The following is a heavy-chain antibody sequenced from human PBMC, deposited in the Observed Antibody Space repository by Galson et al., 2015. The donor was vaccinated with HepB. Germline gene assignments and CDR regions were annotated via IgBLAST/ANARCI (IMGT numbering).Heavy chain of an antibody. CDR3: ARRITIFGVVSRFDP. Sequence: GGSISSSSYYWGWIRQPPGKGLEWIGSIYYSGSTYYNPSLKSRVTISVDTSKNQFSLKLSSVTAADTAVYYCARRITIFGVVSRFDPWGQGTLVTVSS. CDR1: GGSISSSSYY. CDR2: IYYSGST. J-gene: IGHJ5*02. D-gene: IGHD3-3*01. V-gene: IGHV4-39*01.